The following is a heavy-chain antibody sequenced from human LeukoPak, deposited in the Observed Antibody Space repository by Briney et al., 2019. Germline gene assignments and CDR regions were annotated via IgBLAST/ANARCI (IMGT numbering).Heavy chain of an antibody. CDR1: GFTLSTYW. CDR3: VRDMGHYDKV. J-gene: IGHJ4*02. Sequence: GGSLRLSCAASGFTLSTYWMHWVRQAPGKGLVWVSRINSDGSSTNYAESVKARFTISRDNAKNTLYLQMNSLRAEDTAVYYCVRDMGHYDKVWGQGTLVTVSS. CDR2: INSDGSST. D-gene: IGHD3-22*01. V-gene: IGHV3-74*01.